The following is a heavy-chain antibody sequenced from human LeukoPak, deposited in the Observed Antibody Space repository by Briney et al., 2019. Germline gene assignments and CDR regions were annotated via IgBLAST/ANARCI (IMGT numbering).Heavy chain of an antibody. CDR2: TYYRSKWYN. CDR3: AREVSSFRLAAAGTEGDAFDI. Sequence: SQTLSLTCAISRDSVSSNSAAWNWIRQSPSRGLEWLGRTYYRSKWYNDYAVSVKSRITINPDTSKNQFSLQLNSVTPEDTAVYYCAREVSSFRLAAAGTEGDAFDIWGQGTMVTVSS. D-gene: IGHD6-13*01. V-gene: IGHV6-1*01. CDR1: RDSVSSNSAA. J-gene: IGHJ3*02.